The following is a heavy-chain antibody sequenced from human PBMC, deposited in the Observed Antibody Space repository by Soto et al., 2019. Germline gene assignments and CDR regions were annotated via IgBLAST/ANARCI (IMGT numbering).Heavy chain of an antibody. Sequence: SETLSLTCGVSGGTVASSHWWSWVRQSPGGGLEWIGNVYHTGDTNLNPSLQSRVTISVDKSNNQFSLRLNSLTAADTAVYFCASGASRWYPYFFDSWAQGTLVTVSS. CDR1: GGTVASSHW. V-gene: IGHV4-4*02. CDR3: ASGASRWYPYFFDS. J-gene: IGHJ4*02. CDR2: VYHTGDT. D-gene: IGHD6-13*01.